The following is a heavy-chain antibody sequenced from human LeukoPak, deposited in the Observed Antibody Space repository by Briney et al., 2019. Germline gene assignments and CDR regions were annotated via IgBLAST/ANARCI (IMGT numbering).Heavy chain of an antibody. V-gene: IGHV2-5*02. CDR1: GFSFTTSGVA. CDR3: AHSSDILTGYSSSFDY. D-gene: IGHD3-9*01. CDR2: IYWDDNK. Sequence: SGPTLVNPTQTLTLTCTFSGFSFTTSGVAVGWFRQPPGKAPESLALIYWDDNKLYSPSLKSRLTITRDTSKNQVVLTMTNMDPVDTATYYCAHSSDILTGYSSSFDYWGQGTLVTVSS. J-gene: IGHJ4*02.